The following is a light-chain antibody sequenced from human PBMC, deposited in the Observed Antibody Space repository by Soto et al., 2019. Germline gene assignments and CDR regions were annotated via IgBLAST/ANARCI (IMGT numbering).Light chain of an antibody. CDR1: QDINTY. CDR3: QQSDSLPLS. CDR2: DSS. V-gene: IGKV1-33*01. J-gene: IGKJ4*01. Sequence: QMTQSPSSLSASVGDRVTITCQASQDINTYLNWYQQKPGKAPKLLIYDSSNLAPGVPSRFSGSGSGTEYTFAISNLQTEDLATYFCQQSDSLPLSFGGGTKVQI.